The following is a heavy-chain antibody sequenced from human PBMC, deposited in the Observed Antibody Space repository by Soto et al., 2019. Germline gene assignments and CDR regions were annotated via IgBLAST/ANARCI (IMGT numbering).Heavy chain of an antibody. CDR3: ARQCGDMGSRINYYYYMDV. CDR1: GGSISSSSYY. CDR2: IYYSGST. J-gene: IGHJ6*03. V-gene: IGHV4-39*01. Sequence: PSETLSLTCTVSGGSISSSSYYWGWIRQPPRKGLEWIGSIYYSGSTYYNPYLKSRDTISVDTSKNQFSLKRSSVPAADTAVFFCARQCGDMGSRINYYYYMDVWGKGTTVTVSS. D-gene: IGHD2-15*01.